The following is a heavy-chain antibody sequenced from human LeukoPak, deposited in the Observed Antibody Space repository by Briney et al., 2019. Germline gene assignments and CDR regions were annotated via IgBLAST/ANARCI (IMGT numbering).Heavy chain of an antibody. J-gene: IGHJ4*02. CDR1: GYTFTSYD. Sequence: ASVKVSCKASGYTFTSYDINWVRQATGQGLEWMGWMNPNSGNTGYAQKFQGRVTMTRNTSISTAYMELSSLRSEDTAVYYCARDMVRGVIIPLGYWGQGTLVTVSP. CDR2: MNPNSGNT. D-gene: IGHD3-10*01. CDR3: ARDMVRGVIIPLGY. V-gene: IGHV1-8*01.